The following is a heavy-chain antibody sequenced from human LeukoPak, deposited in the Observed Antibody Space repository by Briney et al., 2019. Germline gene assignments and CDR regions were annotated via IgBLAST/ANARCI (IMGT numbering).Heavy chain of an antibody. CDR1: GGSFSGYY. Sequence: SETLSLTCAVYGGSFSGYYWSWIRRPPGEGLEWIGEINHSGSTNYNPSLKSRVTISVDTSKNQFSLKLSSVTAADTAVYYCAREGPITIFGVAPWNDYWGQGTLVTVSS. CDR3: AREGPITIFGVAPWNDY. CDR2: INHSGST. V-gene: IGHV4-34*01. D-gene: IGHD3-3*01. J-gene: IGHJ4*02.